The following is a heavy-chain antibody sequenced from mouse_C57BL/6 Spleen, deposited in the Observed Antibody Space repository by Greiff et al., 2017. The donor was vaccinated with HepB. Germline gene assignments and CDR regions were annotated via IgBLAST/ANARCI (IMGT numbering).Heavy chain of an antibody. J-gene: IGHJ2*01. Sequence: EVQLQQSGPELVKPGASVKISCKASGYTFTDYYMNWVKQSHGKSLEWIGDINPNNGGTSYNQKFKGKATLTVDKSSSTAYMELRSLTSEDSAVYYCARGYDYDGDYWGQGTTLTVSS. CDR1: GYTFTDYY. V-gene: IGHV1-26*01. CDR3: ARGYDYDGDY. D-gene: IGHD2-4*01. CDR2: INPNNGGT.